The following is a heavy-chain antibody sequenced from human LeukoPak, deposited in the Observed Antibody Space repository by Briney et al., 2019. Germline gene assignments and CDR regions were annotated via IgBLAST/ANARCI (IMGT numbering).Heavy chain of an antibody. CDR1: GFALSGYG. CDR2: TSSDGTAK. D-gene: IGHD1-1*01. Sequence: PGRSLRLSCAAPGFALSGYGMHWVRQAPGKGLEWVAITSSDGTAKFYTDSVEGRFTVSRDNSKNMLYLQMSTLRAEDTAVYYGAKVGRNDHNWLDPWGQGTLVTVSS. J-gene: IGHJ5*02. V-gene: IGHV3-30*18. CDR3: AKVGRNDHNWLDP.